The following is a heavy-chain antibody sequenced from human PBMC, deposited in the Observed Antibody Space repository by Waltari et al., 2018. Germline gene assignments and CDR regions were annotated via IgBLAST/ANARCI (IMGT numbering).Heavy chain of an antibody. CDR1: GCSISSSSYY. D-gene: IGHD3-16*02. J-gene: IGHJ5*02. CDR2: IYYSGVP. Sequence: QLQLQESGPGLVKPSETLSLTCTVSGCSISSSSYYWGWIRQPPGKGLEWIGSIYYSGVPYYNPSLNIRVTISVDTSKNQFSLKLSSLTAADTSVYYCGALYDYVWGSYRYTPWFDPWGQGTLVTVSS. CDR3: GALYDYVWGSYRYTPWFDP. V-gene: IGHV4-39*01.